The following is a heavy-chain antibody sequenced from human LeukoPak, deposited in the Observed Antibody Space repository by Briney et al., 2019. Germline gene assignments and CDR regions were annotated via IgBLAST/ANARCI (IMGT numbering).Heavy chain of an antibody. CDR3: ARDFVIAATTECFQY. V-gene: IGHV4-61*09. CDR2: IYTSGST. Sequence: KTSETLSLTCTVSGGSISSGSYYWSWIRQSAGKGLEWNGHIYTSGSTKYNPSLNSLVTISADTSKIHLSLKLSSVTAADTAVYYCARDFVIAATTECFQYWGQGTLVTVSS. D-gene: IGHD6-13*01. CDR1: GGSISSGSYY. J-gene: IGHJ1*01.